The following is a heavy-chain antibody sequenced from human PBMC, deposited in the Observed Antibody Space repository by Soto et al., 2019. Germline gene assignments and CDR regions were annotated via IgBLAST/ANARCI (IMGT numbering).Heavy chain of an antibody. Sequence: QVQLVQSGAEVKKPGSSVKVSCKASGGTFSSYAISWVRQAPGQGLEWMGGIIPIFGTANYAQKFQGRVTITADDYTSTAYKELSSLRSEDTGVYYCARPIENRAYYCYGIDVWGQGTTVTVSS. V-gene: IGHV1-69*01. CDR2: IIPIFGTA. CDR1: GGTFSSYA. J-gene: IGHJ6*02. CDR3: ARPIENRAYYCYGIDV.